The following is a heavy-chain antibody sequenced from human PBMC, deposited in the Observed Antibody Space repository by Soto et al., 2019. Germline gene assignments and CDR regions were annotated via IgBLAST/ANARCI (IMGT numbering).Heavy chain of an antibody. Sequence: PGGSLRLSCTASGFTFSSYAMSWVRQAPGKGLQLVSIVTNTGGDKLYADPVKGRFTISRDNSKNTLYLQMNNLRAEDAAIYYCAKTSGPSYPESRVFDLWGQGTRVTVSS. CDR1: GFTFSSYA. CDR2: VTNTGGDK. D-gene: IGHD3-9*01. CDR3: AKTSGPSYPESRVFDL. J-gene: IGHJ4*02. V-gene: IGHV3-23*01.